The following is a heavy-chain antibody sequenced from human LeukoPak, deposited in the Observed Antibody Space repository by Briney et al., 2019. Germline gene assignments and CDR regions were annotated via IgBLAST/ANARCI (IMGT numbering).Heavy chain of an antibody. J-gene: IGHJ4*02. CDR2: ISSSSSYT. Sequence: GGSLRLSCAASGFTFSTYEMTWVRQAPGKGLEWVSYISSSSSYTNYADSVKGRFTISRDNAKNSLYLQMNSLRAEDTAVYYCARSNYDSSGYYPELDYWGQGTLVTVSS. CDR1: GFTFSTYE. D-gene: IGHD3-22*01. V-gene: IGHV3-11*03. CDR3: ARSNYDSSGYYPELDY.